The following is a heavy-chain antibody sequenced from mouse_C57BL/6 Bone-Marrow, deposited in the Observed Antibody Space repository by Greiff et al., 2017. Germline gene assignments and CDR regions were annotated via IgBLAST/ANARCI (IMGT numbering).Heavy chain of an antibody. CDR3: ARENVNWGDY. CDR2: IYPRSGNT. J-gene: IGHJ4*01. V-gene: IGHV1-81*01. CDR1: GYTFTSYG. Sequence: VQLQQSGAELARPGASVKLSCKASGYTFTSYGISWVKQRTGQGLEWIGEIYPRSGNTYYIESFKGKVTLPADKSSSTAYMELRILTSEDSAVYFCARENVNWGDYWGQGTSVTVSS.